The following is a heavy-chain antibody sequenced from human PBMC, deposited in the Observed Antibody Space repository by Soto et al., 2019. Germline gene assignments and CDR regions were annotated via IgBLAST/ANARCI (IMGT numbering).Heavy chain of an antibody. J-gene: IGHJ4*02. D-gene: IGHD6-19*01. Sequence: ASVKVSCKASGYTFTSYGISWVRQAPGQGLEWMGWISAYNGNTNYAQRLQGRVTMTTDTSTSTAYMELRSLRSDDTAVYYCARDTIAVAGTRGFGNWRQGTLVTVSS. CDR2: ISAYNGNT. CDR1: GYTFTSYG. V-gene: IGHV1-18*04. CDR3: ARDTIAVAGTRGFGN.